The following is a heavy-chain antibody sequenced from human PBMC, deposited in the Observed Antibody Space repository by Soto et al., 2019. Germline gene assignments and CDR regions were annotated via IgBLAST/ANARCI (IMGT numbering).Heavy chain of an antibody. Sequence: GGSLRLSCAASGFTFSSYAMHWVRQAPGKGLEWVAVISYDGSNKYYADSVKGRFTISRDNSKNTLYLQMNSLRAEDTAVYYCARDLKRALYYYYGMDVWGQGTTVTVSS. V-gene: IGHV3-30-3*01. CDR3: ARDLKRALYYYYGMDV. J-gene: IGHJ6*02. D-gene: IGHD3-9*01. CDR2: ISYDGSNK. CDR1: GFTFSSYA.